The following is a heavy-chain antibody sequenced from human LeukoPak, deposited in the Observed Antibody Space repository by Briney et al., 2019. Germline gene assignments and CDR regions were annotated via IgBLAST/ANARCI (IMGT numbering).Heavy chain of an antibody. D-gene: IGHD6-19*01. CDR2: IYYSGST. J-gene: IGHJ4*02. CDR1: GGSISSYY. Sequence: PSETLSLTCTVSGGSISSYYWSWIRQPAGKGLEWIGYIYYSGSTNYNPSLKSRVTISVDTSKNQFSLKLSSVTAADTAVYYCARSLVAGKGYFDYWGQGTLVTVSS. CDR3: ARSLVAGKGYFDY. V-gene: IGHV4-59*01.